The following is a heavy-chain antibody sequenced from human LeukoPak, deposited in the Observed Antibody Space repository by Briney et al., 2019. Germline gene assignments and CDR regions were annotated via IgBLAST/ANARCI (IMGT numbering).Heavy chain of an antibody. CDR1: GGSISSSSYY. Sequence: SETLSLTCTVSGGSISSSSYYWSWIRQPAGKGLEWIGRIYTSGSTNYNPSLKSRVTISVDTSKNQFSLKLSSVTAADTAVYYCARDRIDYDFWSGYAYNWFDPWGQGTLVTVSS. CDR3: ARDRIDYDFWSGYAYNWFDP. CDR2: IYTSGST. V-gene: IGHV4-61*02. D-gene: IGHD3-3*01. J-gene: IGHJ5*02.